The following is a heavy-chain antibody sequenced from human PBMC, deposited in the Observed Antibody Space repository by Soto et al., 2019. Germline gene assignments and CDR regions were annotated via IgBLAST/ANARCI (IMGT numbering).Heavy chain of an antibody. CDR2: IIPIFGTA. D-gene: IGHD2-2*02. V-gene: IGHV1-69*01. CDR1: GGTFSSYA. Sequence: QVQLVQSGAEVKKPGSSVKVSCKASGGTFSSYAISWVRQAPGQGLEWMGGIIPIFGTANYAQKFQGRVTITADESTSTAYMELSSLRSEDTAVYYCARGGRRGYCSSTSCYSMDVWGQGTTVTVSS. J-gene: IGHJ6*02. CDR3: ARGGRRGYCSSTSCYSMDV.